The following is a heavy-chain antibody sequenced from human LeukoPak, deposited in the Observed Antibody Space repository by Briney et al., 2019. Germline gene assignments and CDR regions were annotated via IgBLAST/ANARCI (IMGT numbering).Heavy chain of an antibody. J-gene: IGHJ4*02. CDR2: IYTSGST. CDR1: GGSISSYY. Sequence: SETLSLTCTVSGGSISSYYWGWIGQPAGKGLEWIGRIYTSGSTNYNPSLKSRVTMSVDTSKNQFSLKLSSVTAADTAVYYCARVVSSSWYIDYWGQGTLVTVSS. D-gene: IGHD6-13*01. CDR3: ARVVSSSWYIDY. V-gene: IGHV4-4*07.